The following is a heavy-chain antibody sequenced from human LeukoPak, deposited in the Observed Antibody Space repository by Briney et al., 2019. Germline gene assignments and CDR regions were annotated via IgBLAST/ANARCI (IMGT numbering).Heavy chain of an antibody. D-gene: IGHD2-2*01. CDR3: ARDWYYAIDY. CDR1: GFTVSSNY. V-gene: IGHV3-53*01. Sequence: PGGSLRLSCAASGFTVSSNYMSWVRQAPGKGLEWVSVIYSGGSTYYADSVKGRFTISRDNSKNTLYLQMNSLRVDDTAVYYCARDWYYAIDYWGQGTLVTVSS. CDR2: IYSGGST. J-gene: IGHJ4*02.